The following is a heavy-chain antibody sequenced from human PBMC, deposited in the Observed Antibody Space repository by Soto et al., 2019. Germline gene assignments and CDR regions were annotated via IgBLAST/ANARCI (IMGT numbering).Heavy chain of an antibody. CDR3: ARTRIAAAGWFDP. CDR2: MNPNSGNT. J-gene: IGHJ5*02. V-gene: IGHV1-8*01. Sequence: ASVKVSCKASGYTFTSYDINWVRQATGQGLEWMGWMNPNSGNTGYAQKFQGRVTMTRNTSISTAYMELSSLRSEGTAVYYCARTRIAAAGWFDPWGQGTLVTVSS. CDR1: GYTFTSYD. D-gene: IGHD6-13*01.